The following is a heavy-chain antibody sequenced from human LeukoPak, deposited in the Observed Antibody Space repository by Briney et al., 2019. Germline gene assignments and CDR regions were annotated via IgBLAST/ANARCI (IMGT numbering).Heavy chain of an antibody. V-gene: IGHV1-18*04. CDR1: GYTLTSYG. Sequence: ASVKVSCKASGYTLTSYGISWVRQAPGQGLEWMGWISAYNGNTNYAQKLQGRVTMTTDTSTSTAYMELRSLRSDDTAVYYCASSYYYGSGSYYYYGMDVWGKGTTVTVSS. CDR2: ISAYNGNT. D-gene: IGHD3-10*01. CDR3: ASSYYYGSGSYYYYGMDV. J-gene: IGHJ6*04.